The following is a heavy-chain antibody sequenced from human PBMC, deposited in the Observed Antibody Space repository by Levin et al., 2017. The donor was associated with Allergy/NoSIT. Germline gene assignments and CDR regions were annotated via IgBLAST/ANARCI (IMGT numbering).Heavy chain of an antibody. V-gene: IGHV3-48*03. CDR3: ARGGYYYDSSGYYFDY. CDR2: ISSSGSTI. CDR1: GFTFSSYE. Sequence: GESLKISCAASGFTFSSYEMNWVRQAPGKGLEWVSYISSSGSTIYYADSVKGRFTISRDNAKNSLYLQMNSLRAEDTAVYYCARGGYYYDSSGYYFDYWGQGTLVTVSS. J-gene: IGHJ4*02. D-gene: IGHD3-22*01.